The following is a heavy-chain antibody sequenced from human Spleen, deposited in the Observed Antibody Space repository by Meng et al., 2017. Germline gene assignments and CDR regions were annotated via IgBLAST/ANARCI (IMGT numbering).Heavy chain of an antibody. J-gene: IGHJ2*01. CDR1: GGSFSDYY. CDR3: ARGRISTYWYFDL. V-gene: IGHV4-34*01. D-gene: IGHD2/OR15-2a*01. Sequence: QVHLKQWGAGLLKPSETLSLTCVVSGGSFSDYYWSWIRQPPGKGLEWIGEINHSGSTNYNPSLESRATISVDTSQNNLSLKLSSVTAADSAVYYCARGRISTYWYFDLWGRGTLVTVSS. CDR2: INHSGST.